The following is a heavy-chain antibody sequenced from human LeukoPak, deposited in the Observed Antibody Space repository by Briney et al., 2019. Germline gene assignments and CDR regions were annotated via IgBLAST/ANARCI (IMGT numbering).Heavy chain of an antibody. J-gene: IGHJ5*02. Sequence: PSETLSLTCTVSGYSISSGYYWGWIRQPPGKGLEWIGSIYHSGSTYYNPSLKSRVTISIDTSKNQFSLKLSSVTAADTAVYYCARAYSSSWYYNWFDPWGQGTLVTVSS. CDR2: IYHSGST. CDR3: ARAYSSSWYYNWFDP. D-gene: IGHD6-13*01. CDR1: GYSISSGYY. V-gene: IGHV4-38-2*02.